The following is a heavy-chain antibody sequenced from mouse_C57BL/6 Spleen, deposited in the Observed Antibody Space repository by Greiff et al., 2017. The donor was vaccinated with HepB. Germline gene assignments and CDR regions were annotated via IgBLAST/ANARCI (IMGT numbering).Heavy chain of an antibody. CDR2: IDPETGGT. J-gene: IGHJ3*01. D-gene: IGHD1-1*01. Sequence: VKLMESGAELVRPGASVTLSCKASGYTFTDYEMHWVKQTPVHGLEWIGAIDPETGGTAYNQKFKGKAILTADKSSSTAYMELRSLTSEDSAVYYCTRSTVVPSLRFAYWGQGTLVTVSA. CDR3: TRSTVVPSLRFAY. CDR1: GYTFTDYE. V-gene: IGHV1-15*01.